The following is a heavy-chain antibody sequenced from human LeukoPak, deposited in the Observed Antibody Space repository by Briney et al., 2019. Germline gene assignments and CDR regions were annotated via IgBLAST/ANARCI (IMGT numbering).Heavy chain of an antibody. J-gene: IGHJ4*02. CDR1: GDSISSSY. D-gene: IGHD5-18*01. V-gene: IGHV4-59*01. Sequence: SETLSLTCTVSGDSISSSYWSWIRQPPGKGLEWIGYIFYSGSTNYNSSLKSRITISIDTSKNRFSLRLSSVTTADTAAYYCARVVKGGYSYGYLDHWGQGALVIVSS. CDR3: ARVVKGGYSYGYLDH. CDR2: IFYSGST.